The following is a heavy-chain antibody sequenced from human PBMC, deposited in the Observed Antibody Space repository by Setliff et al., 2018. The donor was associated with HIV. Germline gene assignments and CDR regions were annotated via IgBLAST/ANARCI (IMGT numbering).Heavy chain of an antibody. J-gene: IGHJ4*02. V-gene: IGHV4-34*01. D-gene: IGHD7-27*01. Sequence: SETLSLTCAVYGESFSAYFWNWIRQPPGKGLEWIGEINHSGNTNYNPSLKSRVTISVDTSKNQFSLKLNSVTAADTAVYYCATGLTMTPDYWGQGSLVTVSS. CDR2: INHSGNT. CDR3: ATGLTMTPDY. CDR1: GESFSAYF.